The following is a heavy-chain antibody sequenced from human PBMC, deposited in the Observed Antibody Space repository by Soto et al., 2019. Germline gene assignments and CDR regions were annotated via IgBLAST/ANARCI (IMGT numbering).Heavy chain of an antibody. J-gene: IGHJ3*01. D-gene: IGHD5-12*01. V-gene: IGHV3-23*01. CDR3: VREGRGSFDF. CDR1: GFIFPNYA. Sequence: PGGSLRLSCAASGFIFPNYAMNWVRQAPGKGLAWVSVIGGRGNSAYYADSVQGRFTISRDNSKNTLSLQMSSLTADDTAIYYCVREGRGSFDFWGRGKMVTVSS. CDR2: IGGRGNSA.